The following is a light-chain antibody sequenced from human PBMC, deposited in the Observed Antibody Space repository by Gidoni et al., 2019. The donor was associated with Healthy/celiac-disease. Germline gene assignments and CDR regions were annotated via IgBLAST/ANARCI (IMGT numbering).Light chain of an antibody. J-gene: IGKJ3*01. CDR1: QSISSW. V-gene: IGKV1-5*03. Sequence: DIQIPKSPSTLSASVGDRVTITCRASQSISSWLAWYQQKPGKAPKLLIYKASSLESGVPSRFSGSGSGTEFTLTISSLQPDDFATYYCQQYNSYPFTFXPXTKVDIK. CDR2: KAS. CDR3: QQYNSYPFT.